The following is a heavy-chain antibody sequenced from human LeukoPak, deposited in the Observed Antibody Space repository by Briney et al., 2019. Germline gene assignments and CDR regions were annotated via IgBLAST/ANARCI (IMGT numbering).Heavy chain of an antibody. V-gene: IGHV1-69*13. CDR2: IIPIFGTA. CDR3: ARSSGDLGQVDI. CDR1: GYTFTSYD. J-gene: IGHJ3*02. D-gene: IGHD7-27*01. Sequence: ASVKVSCKASGYTFTSYDINWVRQATGQGLEWMGGIIPIFGTANYAQKFQGRVTITADESTSTAYMELSSLRSEDTAVYYCARSSGDLGQVDIWGQGTMVTVSS.